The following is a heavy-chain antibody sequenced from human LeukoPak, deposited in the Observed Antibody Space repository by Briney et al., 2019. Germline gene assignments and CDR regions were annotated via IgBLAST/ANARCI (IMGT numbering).Heavy chain of an antibody. CDR3: ARDPLIGVASTMSKYGMDV. J-gene: IGHJ6*04. CDR1: GGSFSGYY. D-gene: IGHD6-19*01. CDR2: INHSGST. V-gene: IGHV4-34*01. Sequence: SETLSLTCAVYGGSFSGYYWSWIRQPPGKGLEWIGEINHSGSTNYNPSLKSRVTISVDTSKNQFSLKLSSVTAADTAVYYCARDPLIGVASTMSKYGMDVWGKGTTVTVSS.